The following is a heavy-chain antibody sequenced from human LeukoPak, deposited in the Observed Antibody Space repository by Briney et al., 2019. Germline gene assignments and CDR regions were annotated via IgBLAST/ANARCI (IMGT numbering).Heavy chain of an antibody. Sequence: SETLSLTCAVYGGSFSGFYWSWIRQPPGKGLEWIEEINHSGSTNYNPSLKSRVTISVDTSKNQFSLKLSSVTAADTAVYYCARGRGSGSYSGIDYWGQGTLVTVSS. CDR1: GGSFSGFY. V-gene: IGHV4-34*01. J-gene: IGHJ4*02. CDR2: INHSGST. D-gene: IGHD1-26*01. CDR3: ARGRGSGSYSGIDY.